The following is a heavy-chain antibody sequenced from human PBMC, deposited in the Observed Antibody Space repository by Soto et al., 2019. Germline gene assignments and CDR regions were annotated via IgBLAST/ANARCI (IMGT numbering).Heavy chain of an antibody. D-gene: IGHD2-2*01. CDR3: ARVPDR. CDR2: IYHSGST. CDR1: GGSIRRGGYS. Sequence: QLQLQASGSGLVKPSQTLSLTCAVSGGSIRRGGYSWSWIRQPPGKGLEWIGYIYHSGSTYYNPSLNSRVTISVDSTKNQFSLKLSSVTAADTAVYYCARVPDRWGQGTLVTVSS. J-gene: IGHJ5*02. V-gene: IGHV4-30-2*01.